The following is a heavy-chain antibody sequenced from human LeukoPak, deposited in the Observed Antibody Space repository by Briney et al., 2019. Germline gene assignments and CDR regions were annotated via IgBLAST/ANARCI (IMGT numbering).Heavy chain of an antibody. Sequence: GESLKISCKGSGYSFSGFWIAWVRQRPGKGLEWMGTIYPGDSDIRYSPSFQGQVSMSADKSISIAYLQWSSLKASDTATYYCAKSIVGATGAYRHWGQGTRVTVSS. J-gene: IGHJ4*02. CDR3: AKSIVGATGAYRH. CDR1: GYSFSGFW. V-gene: IGHV5-51*01. D-gene: IGHD1-26*01. CDR2: IYPGDSDI.